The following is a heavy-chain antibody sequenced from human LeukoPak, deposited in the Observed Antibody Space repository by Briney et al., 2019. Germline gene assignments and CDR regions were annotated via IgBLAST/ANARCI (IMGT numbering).Heavy chain of an antibody. V-gene: IGHV3-74*01. CDR3: ASSLRDRGVILYY. CDR2: INSDGSST. D-gene: IGHD3-10*01. CDR1: GFTFSSYW. J-gene: IGHJ4*02. Sequence: GRSLRLSCAASGFTFSSYWMHWVRQAPGKGLVWVSRINSDGSSTSYADSVKGRFTISRDNAKNTLYLQMNSLRAEDTAVYYCASSLRDRGVILYYWGQGTLVTVSS.